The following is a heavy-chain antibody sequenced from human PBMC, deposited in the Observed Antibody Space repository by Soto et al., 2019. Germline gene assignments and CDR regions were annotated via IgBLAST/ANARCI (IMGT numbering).Heavy chain of an antibody. V-gene: IGHV4-39*07. Sequence: ASETLSLTCTVSGGSISSSSYYWGWIRQSPGKGLEWIGEVTRSGSTNYNPSLKSRVTISIDTSNKHLSLHLSSVTAADTAVYYCARQKVSRFYGGVDFFDYWGLGTLVTVSS. D-gene: IGHD4-17*01. CDR3: ARQKVSRFYGGVDFFDY. CDR2: VTRSGST. CDR1: GGSISSSSYY. J-gene: IGHJ4*02.